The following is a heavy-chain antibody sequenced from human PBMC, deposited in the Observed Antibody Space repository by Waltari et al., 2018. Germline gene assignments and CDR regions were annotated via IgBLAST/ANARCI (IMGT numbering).Heavy chain of an antibody. CDR2: MNPNRGNT. V-gene: IGHV1-8*01. D-gene: IGHD7-27*01. CDR1: GYTFTSYD. Sequence: QVQLVQSGAEVKKPGASVKVSCKASGYTFTSYDINWVRQATGQGLEWMGWMNPNRGNTGYAQKFQGRVTMTRNTSISTAYMELSSLRSEDTAGYYCARARRNWGSGAGYYYYMDVWGKGTTVTVSS. J-gene: IGHJ6*03. CDR3: ARARRNWGSGAGYYYYMDV.